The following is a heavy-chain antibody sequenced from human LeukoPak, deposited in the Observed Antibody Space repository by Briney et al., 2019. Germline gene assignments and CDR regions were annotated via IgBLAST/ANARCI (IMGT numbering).Heavy chain of an antibody. CDR3: ARVRNKDVRVIDY. Sequence: ASVKVSCKASGYTFTNYAMNWVRQAPGQGLEWMGWINTNTGNPTYAQDFTGRFVFSLDTSVCTAYLQISSLKAEDTAMYYCARVRNKDVRVIDYWGQGTLVTVSS. CDR2: INTNTGNP. D-gene: IGHD5-24*01. J-gene: IGHJ4*02. V-gene: IGHV7-4-1*02. CDR1: GYTFTNYA.